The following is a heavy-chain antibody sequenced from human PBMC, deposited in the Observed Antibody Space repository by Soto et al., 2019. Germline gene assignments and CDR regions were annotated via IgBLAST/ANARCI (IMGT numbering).Heavy chain of an antibody. J-gene: IGHJ5*02. Sequence: ASVKVSCKASGYTFTGYYMHWVRQAPGQGLEWRGWINPNSGGTNYAQKFQGWVTMTRDTSISTAYLELSRLRSDDTAVYYCARGYSYGGGRWFDPWGQGTLVTVSS. CDR2: INPNSGGT. V-gene: IGHV1-2*04. CDR1: GYTFTGYY. CDR3: ARGYSYGGGRWFDP. D-gene: IGHD5-18*01.